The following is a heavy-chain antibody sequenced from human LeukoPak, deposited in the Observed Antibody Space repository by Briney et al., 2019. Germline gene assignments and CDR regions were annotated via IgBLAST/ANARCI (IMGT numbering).Heavy chain of an antibody. J-gene: IGHJ6*02. CDR1: GYTFTGYY. CDR2: INPNSGGT. Sequence: ASVKVSCKASGYTFTGYYMHWVRQAPGQGLEWMGWINPNSGGTNYAQKFQGRVTMTRDTSISTAYMELSRLRSDDTAMYYCARDRFYYHYGMDVWGQGTTVTVSS. CDR3: ARDRFYYHYGMDV. V-gene: IGHV1-2*02.